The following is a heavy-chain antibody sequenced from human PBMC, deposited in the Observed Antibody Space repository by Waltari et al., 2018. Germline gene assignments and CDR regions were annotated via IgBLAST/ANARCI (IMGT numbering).Heavy chain of an antibody. CDR3: ARGFCIDYDSSGSCFDY. V-gene: IGHV1-8*03. Sequence: QGQRGQSGAGVKKPGASVKFSCKASGYTFTSYDINWVRQPPGQGLEWKGWMYPNSGNTGDGQKFHGRVTITRNTSTSTAYMELSSLRSEDTAVYYCARGFCIDYDSSGSCFDYWGQGTLVTVSS. CDR2: MYPNSGNT. D-gene: IGHD3-22*01. CDR1: GYTFTSYD. J-gene: IGHJ4*02.